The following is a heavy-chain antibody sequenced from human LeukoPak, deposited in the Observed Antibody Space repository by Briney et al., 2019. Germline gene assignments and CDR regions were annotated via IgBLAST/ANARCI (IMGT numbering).Heavy chain of an antibody. Sequence: PGASLQISCKGSGYIFTSYWIGWVRQLPGKGLEWMGIIYPGDSDTRYSPSFQGQVTISADKSISTAYLQWSSLKASDTAMYYCARLPYYYDSSGYYFDYWGQGTLVTVSS. CDR1: GYIFTSYW. V-gene: IGHV5-51*01. D-gene: IGHD3-22*01. J-gene: IGHJ4*02. CDR2: IYPGDSDT. CDR3: ARLPYYYDSSGYYFDY.